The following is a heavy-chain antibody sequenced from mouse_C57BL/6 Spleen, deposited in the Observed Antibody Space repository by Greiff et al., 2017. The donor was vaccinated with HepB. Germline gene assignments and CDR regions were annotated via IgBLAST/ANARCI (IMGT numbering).Heavy chain of an antibody. D-gene: IGHD1-1*01. V-gene: IGHV1-26*01. CDR1: GYTFTDYY. CDR3: AREGLLPVDY. Sequence: EVQLQQSGPELVKPGASVKISCKASGYTFTDYYMNWVKQSHGKSLEWIGDINPNNGGTSYNQKFKGKATLTVDKSSSTAYMELRSLTSEDSAVYYCAREGLLPVDYWGQGTTLTVSS. J-gene: IGHJ2*01. CDR2: INPNNGGT.